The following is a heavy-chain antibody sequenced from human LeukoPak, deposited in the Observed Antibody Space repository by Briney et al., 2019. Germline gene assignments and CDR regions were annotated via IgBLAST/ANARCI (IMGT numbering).Heavy chain of an antibody. J-gene: IGHJ5*02. CDR3: AREVVPAAIGWFDP. D-gene: IGHD2-2*01. Sequence: PSETLSLTCTASGGSISSGGYYWSWIRQHPGKGLEWIGYIYYSGSTYYNPSLKSRVTISVDTSKNQFSLKLSSVTAADTAVYYCAREVVPAAIGWFDPWGQGTLVTVSS. CDR1: GGSISSGGYY. V-gene: IGHV4-31*03. CDR2: IYYSGST.